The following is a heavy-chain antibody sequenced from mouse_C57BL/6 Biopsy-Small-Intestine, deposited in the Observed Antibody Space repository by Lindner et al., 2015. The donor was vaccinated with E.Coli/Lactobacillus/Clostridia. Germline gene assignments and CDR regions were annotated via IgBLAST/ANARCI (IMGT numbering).Heavy chain of an antibody. CDR2: INPSSYYT. CDR1: GYIFTSYW. V-gene: IGHV1-7*01. D-gene: IGHD4-1*01. CDR3: ARDWDSFDY. Sequence: VQLQESGAELAKPGASVKMSCKASGYIFTSYWMHWVKQRPGQSLEWIGYINPSSYYTEYNQKFRDKATLTADKSSRIAYMQLSSLTSEDSAVYYCARDWDSFDYWGQGTTLTVSS. J-gene: IGHJ2*01.